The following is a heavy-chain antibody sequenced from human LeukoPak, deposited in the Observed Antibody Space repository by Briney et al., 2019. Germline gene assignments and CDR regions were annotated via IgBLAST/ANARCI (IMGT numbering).Heavy chain of an antibody. J-gene: IGHJ6*02. CDR1: GGSISSYY. CDR2: INHSGST. D-gene: IGHD3-9*01. V-gene: IGHV4-34*01. CDR3: ARGPRYYGILTGYGV. Sequence: PSETLSLTCTVSGGSISSYYWSWIRQPAGKGLEWIGEINHSGSTNYNPSLKSRVTISVDTSKNQFSLKLSSVTAADTAVYYCARGPRYYGILTGYGVWGQGTTVTVSS.